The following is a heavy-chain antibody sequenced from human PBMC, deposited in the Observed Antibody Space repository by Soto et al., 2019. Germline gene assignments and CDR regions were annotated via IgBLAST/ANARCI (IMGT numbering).Heavy chain of an antibody. V-gene: IGHV6-1*01. D-gene: IGHD1-1*01. J-gene: IGHJ6*02. Sequence: PSQTLSLTCATSGDSVSSNSAAWNWIRQSPSRGLEWLGRTYYRSKWYNDYAVSAKSRITINPDTSKNQFSLQLNSVTPEDTAVYYCARDRYNWNDEGTYYYYGMDVWGQGTTVTVSS. CDR1: GDSVSSNSAA. CDR3: ARDRYNWNDEGTYYYYGMDV. CDR2: TYYRSKWYN.